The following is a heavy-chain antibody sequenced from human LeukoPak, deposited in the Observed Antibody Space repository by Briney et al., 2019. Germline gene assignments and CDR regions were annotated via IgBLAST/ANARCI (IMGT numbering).Heavy chain of an antibody. J-gene: IGHJ3*02. D-gene: IGHD3-9*01. Sequence: SGTLSLTCAVSGGSISSSNWWSWARQPPGKGLEWIGEIYHSGSTNYNPSLKSRVTISVDKSKNQFSLKLSSVTAADTAVYYCARDPIMTGYYGDAFDIWGQGTMVTVSS. CDR1: GGSISSSNW. CDR3: ARDPIMTGYYGDAFDI. V-gene: IGHV4-4*02. CDR2: IYHSGST.